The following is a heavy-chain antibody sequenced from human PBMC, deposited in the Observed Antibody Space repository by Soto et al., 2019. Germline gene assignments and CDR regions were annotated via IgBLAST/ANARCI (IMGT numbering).Heavy chain of an antibody. D-gene: IGHD3-22*01. V-gene: IGHV4-31*03. CDR3: ARVDRDYDTSSYYLSVFDD. J-gene: IGHJ4*02. Sequence: QVQLQESGPGLVKPSQTLSLTCSVSGDSISSSGYYWSWIRQHPGKGLEWIGYIHYSGSTYYNPAMKRRVMISEDTSKNQCSLKLSSVTAADTAVYYCARVDRDYDTSSYYLSVFDDWGQGTLVTVSS. CDR1: GDSISSSGYY. CDR2: IHYSGST.